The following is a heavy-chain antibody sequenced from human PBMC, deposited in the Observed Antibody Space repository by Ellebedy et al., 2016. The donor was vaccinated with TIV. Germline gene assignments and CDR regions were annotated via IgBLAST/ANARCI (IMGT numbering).Heavy chain of an antibody. CDR3: ARDAGYFDL. J-gene: IGHJ2*01. CDR2: ISSSSSYI. V-gene: IGHV3-21*01. Sequence: GESLKISCAASGFTFRDYYMNWVRQAPGKGLDWVSSISSSSSYIYYADSVKGRFTISRDNANNSLYLQMNSLRAEDTAVYYCARDAGYFDLWGRGILVTVSS. CDR1: GFTFRDYY.